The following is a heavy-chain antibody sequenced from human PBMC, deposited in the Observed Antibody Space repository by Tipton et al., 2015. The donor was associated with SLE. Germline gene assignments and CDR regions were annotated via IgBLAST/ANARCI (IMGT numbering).Heavy chain of an antibody. Sequence: TLSLTCAVSGGSITTYYWSWIRQSPGKGLEWIGYISYSETTNYNPSLKSRVTISVDTSKNQFSLKLRSVTAADTAVYYCAGDWQGYCSGGTCYVLDYWGQGTLVTVSS. CDR1: GGSITTYY. D-gene: IGHD2-15*01. CDR2: ISYSETT. V-gene: IGHV4-59*01. CDR3: AGDWQGYCSGGTCYVLDY. J-gene: IGHJ4*02.